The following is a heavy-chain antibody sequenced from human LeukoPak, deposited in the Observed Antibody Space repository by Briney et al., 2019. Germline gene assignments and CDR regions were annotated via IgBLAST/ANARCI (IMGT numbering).Heavy chain of an antibody. J-gene: IGHJ3*02. D-gene: IGHD6-13*01. CDR3: ASALVHHAFDI. V-gene: IGHV4-30-4*08. CDR2: IYYSGRT. CDR1: GGSFSGYY. Sequence: SETLPLTCAVYGGSFSGYYWSWIRQPPGKGLEWIGYIYYSGRTYYNPSLKSRVTISVDTSKNQFSLKLSSVTAADTAVYYRASALVHHAFDIWGQGTMVTVSS.